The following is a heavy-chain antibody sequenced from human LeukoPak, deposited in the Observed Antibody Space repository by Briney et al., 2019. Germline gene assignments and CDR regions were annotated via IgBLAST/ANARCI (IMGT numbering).Heavy chain of an antibody. J-gene: IGHJ5*02. Sequence: GASVKVSCKASGYTFTGYFIHWVGQAPGQGLEWMGRVNPNSGDTNYVQMLQGRVTITRDTALKTAYMELSSLRPDDTAVYYCARDRRSSGWYEVNWFDPWGQGTLVTVSS. V-gene: IGHV1-2*06. D-gene: IGHD6-19*01. CDR1: GYTFTGYF. CDR2: VNPNSGDT. CDR3: ARDRRSSGWYEVNWFDP.